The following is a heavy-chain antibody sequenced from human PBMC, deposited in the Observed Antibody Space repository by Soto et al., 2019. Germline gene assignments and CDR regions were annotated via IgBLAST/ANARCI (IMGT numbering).Heavy chain of an antibody. CDR1: GFTFDDYA. V-gene: IGHV3-9*01. D-gene: IGHD2-8*01. J-gene: IGHJ4*02. CDR2: ISWNSGST. CDR3: ARDRSHCINGVCYTGSDY. Sequence: GGSLRLSCAASGFTFDDYAMHWVRQAPGKGLEWVSGISWNSGSTYYADSVKGRFTISRDNSKNTLFLQMNSLRAEDTAVYYCARDRSHCINGVCYTGSDYWGRGTLVTVSS.